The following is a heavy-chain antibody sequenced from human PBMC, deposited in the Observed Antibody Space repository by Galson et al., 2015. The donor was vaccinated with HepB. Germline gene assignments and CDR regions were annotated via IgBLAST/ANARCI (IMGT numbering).Heavy chain of an antibody. J-gene: IGHJ6*02. CDR1: GFTFSSYE. Sequence: SLRLSCAASGFTFSSYEMNWVRQAPGKGLEWVSYISSSGSTIYYADSVKGRFTISRDNAKNSLYLQMNSLRAEDTAVYYCARDRRVVAATPTGMDVWGQGTTVTVSS. V-gene: IGHV3-48*03. CDR3: ARDRRVVAATPTGMDV. D-gene: IGHD2-15*01. CDR2: ISSSGSTI.